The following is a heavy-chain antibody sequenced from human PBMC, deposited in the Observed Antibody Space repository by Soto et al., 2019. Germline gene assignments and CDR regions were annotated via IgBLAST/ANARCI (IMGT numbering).Heavy chain of an antibody. J-gene: IGHJ5*02. Sequence: SQTLSLTCAISGDSVSSNSAAWNWIRQSPSRGLEWLGRTYYRSKWYNDYAVSVKSRITINPDTSKNQFSLQLNSVTPEDTAVYYCARGLGRNWNYGLSWFAPWGQGTLVTVSS. CDR3: ARGLGRNWNYGLSWFAP. CDR1: GDSVSSNSAA. D-gene: IGHD1-7*01. CDR2: TYYRSKWYN. V-gene: IGHV6-1*01.